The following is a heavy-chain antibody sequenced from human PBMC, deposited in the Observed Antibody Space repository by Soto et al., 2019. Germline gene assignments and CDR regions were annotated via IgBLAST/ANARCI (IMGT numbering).Heavy chain of an antibody. CDR3: AREQYEFGDWYYVHY. D-gene: IGHD2-21*02. V-gene: IGHV1-18*04. CDR1: GYDFERFP. J-gene: IGHJ4*02. Sequence: QGQLVQSGVAVKRPGPTVTVSCQASGYDFERFPISWVRQSRGQWLEWMGLISHYSGSRYYAEKFQGRATMTTDTSTSTAYMELRSLTSEDTAVYFCAREQYEFGDWYYVHYWGQATLVTGSS. CDR2: ISHYSGSR.